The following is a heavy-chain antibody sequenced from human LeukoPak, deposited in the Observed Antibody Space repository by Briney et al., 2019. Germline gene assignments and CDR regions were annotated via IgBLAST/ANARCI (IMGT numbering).Heavy chain of an antibody. CDR3: ATLTGYSSESWFDP. CDR2: ISSSSSTI. J-gene: IGHJ5*02. D-gene: IGHD3-9*01. CDR1: GFTFSSYS. V-gene: IGHV3-48*01. Sequence: PGGSLRLSCAASGFTFSSYSMNWVRQAPGKGLEWVSYISSSSSTIYYADSVKGRFTISRDNAKNSLYLQMNSLRAEDTAVYYCATLTGYSSESWFDPWGQGILVTVSS.